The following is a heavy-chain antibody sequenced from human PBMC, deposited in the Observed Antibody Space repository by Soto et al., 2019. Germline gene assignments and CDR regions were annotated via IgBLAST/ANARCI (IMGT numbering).Heavy chain of an antibody. J-gene: IGHJ2*01. Sequence: QVQLVQSGAEVKRPGSSVKVSCKASGGTFSTNTISWVRQAPGQGLEWIGRIIPFSGTSNSAQKFQGRVTITADESTSTSYLELSSLSSEDTAVYYCASTKYDSSAYYYWYLGLWGRGTLVTVSS. V-gene: IGHV1-69*18. CDR1: GGTFSTNT. CDR2: IIPFSGTS. D-gene: IGHD3-22*01. CDR3: ASTKYDSSAYYYWYLGL.